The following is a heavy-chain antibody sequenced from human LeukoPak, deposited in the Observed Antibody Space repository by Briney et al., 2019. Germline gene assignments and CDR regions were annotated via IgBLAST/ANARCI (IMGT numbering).Heavy chain of an antibody. CDR2: ISSSSSYI. J-gene: IGHJ6*02. D-gene: IGHD2-2*01. V-gene: IGHV3-21*01. Sequence: PGGSLRLSCAASGFTFSNYSMNWVRQAPGKGLEWVSSISSSSSYIYYADSVKGRFTISRDNAKNSLYLQMNSLRAEDTAVYYCARDMTEYCSSTSCPRRGYYYYGMDVWGQGTTVTVSS. CDR1: GFTFSNYS. CDR3: ARDMTEYCSSTSCPRRGYYYYGMDV.